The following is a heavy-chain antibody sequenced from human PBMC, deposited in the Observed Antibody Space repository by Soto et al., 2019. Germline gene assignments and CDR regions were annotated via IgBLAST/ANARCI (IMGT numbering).Heavy chain of an antibody. D-gene: IGHD3-22*01. J-gene: IGHJ4*02. Sequence: QVQLQESGPGLVKPSQTLSLTCTDSGGSISSGGYYWSWIRQHPGKGLEWIGYIYYSGSTYYNPSLKSRVTISVDTSKNQFSLKLSSVTAADTAVYYCARVRYYYDSSGSPGQFDYWGQGTLVTVSS. CDR3: ARVRYYYDSSGSPGQFDY. CDR2: IYYSGST. V-gene: IGHV4-31*03. CDR1: GGSISSGGYY.